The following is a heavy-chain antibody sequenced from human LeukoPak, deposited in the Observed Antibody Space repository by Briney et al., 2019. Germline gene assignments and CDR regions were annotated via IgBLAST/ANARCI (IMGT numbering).Heavy chain of an antibody. D-gene: IGHD7-27*01. CDR2: ISSSATTI. Sequence: PGGSLRLSCAASGFPFSDLYMSWIRQAPGKGLEWVSYISSSATTIYYTDSVKGRFTISRDNAKSSLYLQMNNLRAEDTAVYYCARDRWGKYYFDYWGLGTLVTVSS. CDR1: GFPFSDLY. J-gene: IGHJ4*02. CDR3: ARDRWGKYYFDY. V-gene: IGHV3-11*01.